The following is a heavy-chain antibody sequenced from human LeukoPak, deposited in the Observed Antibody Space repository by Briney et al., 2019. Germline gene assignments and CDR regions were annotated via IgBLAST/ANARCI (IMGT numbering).Heavy chain of an antibody. D-gene: IGHD6-19*01. CDR1: GFTFSSYW. CDR3: ARDDGWADY. V-gene: IGHV3-7*03. J-gene: IGHJ4*02. Sequence: GGSLRLSCAASGFTFSSYWMSWVRQAPGKGLEWVANMKQDGSETYYVDSVKGRFTISRDSAKKSLYLQMNSLRAEDTAVYYCARDDGWADYWGQGTLVTVSS. CDR2: MKQDGSET.